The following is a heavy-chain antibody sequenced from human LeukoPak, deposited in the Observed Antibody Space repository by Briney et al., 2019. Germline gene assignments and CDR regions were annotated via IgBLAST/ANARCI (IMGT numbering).Heavy chain of an antibody. CDR1: GYTFTSYD. CDR3: ARDRRDYDFWSGPI. Sequence: ASVKVSCKASGYTFTSYDINWVRQATGQGLEWMGWMNPNSGNTGYAQKFQGRVTMTRNTSISTAYMELSSLRSEDTAVYYCARDRRDYDFWSGPIWGQGTLVTVSS. CDR2: MNPNSGNT. J-gene: IGHJ4*02. D-gene: IGHD3-3*01. V-gene: IGHV1-8*01.